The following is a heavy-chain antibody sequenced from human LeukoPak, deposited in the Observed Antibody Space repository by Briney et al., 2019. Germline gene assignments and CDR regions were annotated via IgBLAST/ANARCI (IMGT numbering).Heavy chain of an antibody. J-gene: IGHJ3*01. V-gene: IGHV4-38-2*01. CDR3: ARRPTNWDAFDV. CDR1: GYFISSGYY. CDR2: INHRGST. D-gene: IGHD1-1*01. Sequence: SDTLSRTCALSGYFISSGYYWGWIRQPPGTGLEWIGSINHRGSTYDNPSLKSLLTISVDTSKNQISLKPRSVIAADTAVYYCARRPTNWDAFDVWGQGTMVTISS.